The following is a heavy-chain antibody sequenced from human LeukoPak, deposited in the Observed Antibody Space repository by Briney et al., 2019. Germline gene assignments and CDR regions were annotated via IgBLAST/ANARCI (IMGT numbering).Heavy chain of an antibody. CDR1: GFTFSSYS. Sequence: GGSLRLSCAASGFTFSSYSMNWVRQAPGKGLEWVSSISSSSSYIYYADSAKGRFTISRDNAKNSLYLQMNSLRAEDTAVYYGASSFGELLFSYYYYYMDVWGKGTTVTVSS. V-gene: IGHV3-21*01. J-gene: IGHJ6*03. CDR2: ISSSSSYI. D-gene: IGHD3-10*01. CDR3: ASSFGELLFSYYYYYMDV.